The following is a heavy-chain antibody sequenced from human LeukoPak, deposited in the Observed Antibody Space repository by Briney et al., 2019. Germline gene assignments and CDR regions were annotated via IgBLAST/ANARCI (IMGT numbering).Heavy chain of an antibody. CDR2: MNPNSGNT. CDR1: GYTFTSYD. Sequence: ETSVKVSCKASGYTFTSYDINWVRQATGQGLEWMGWMNPNSGNTGYAQKFQGRVTMTRNTSISTAYMELSSLRSEDTAVYYCARGTNQWLVHNWFDPWGQGTLVTVSS. CDR3: ARGTNQWLVHNWFDP. D-gene: IGHD6-19*01. V-gene: IGHV1-8*01. J-gene: IGHJ5*02.